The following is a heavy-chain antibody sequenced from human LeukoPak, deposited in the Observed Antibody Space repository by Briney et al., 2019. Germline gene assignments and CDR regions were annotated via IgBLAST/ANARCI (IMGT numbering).Heavy chain of an antibody. J-gene: IGHJ4*02. CDR1: GFTFSTYD. V-gene: IGHV3-13*01. CDR3: ARAVAGTDEIDS. D-gene: IGHD6-19*01. Sequence: PGRSLRLSCAASGFTFSTYDMLWVRQAPGKGLEWVSAIGSGGDTYYAGSVKGRFTISRESAKNPFYLQMNSLNAGDTAVYFCARAVAGTDEIDSWGQGTLVTVSS. CDR2: IGSGGDT.